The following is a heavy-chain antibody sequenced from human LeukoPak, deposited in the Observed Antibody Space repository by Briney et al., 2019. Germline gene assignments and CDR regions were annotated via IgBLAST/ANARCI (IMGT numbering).Heavy chain of an antibody. CDR3: ARAGGGYDVTAFDY. D-gene: IGHD5-12*01. CDR1: GGTFSNYA. CDR2: IIPIFGTA. Sequence: SVKVSCKASGGTFSNYAISWVRQAPGQGLEWMGGIIPIFGTANYAQKFQGRVTITADESTSTAYMELSSLTSEDTAVYCCARAGGGYDVTAFDYWGQGTLVTVSS. V-gene: IGHV1-69*13. J-gene: IGHJ4*02.